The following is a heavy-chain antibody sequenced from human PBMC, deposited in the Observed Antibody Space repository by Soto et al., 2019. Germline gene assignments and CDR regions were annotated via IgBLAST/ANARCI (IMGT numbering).Heavy chain of an antibody. CDR2: IDPSDSYT. V-gene: IGHV5-10-1*01. CDR1: GYSFTSYW. D-gene: IGHD5-18*01. J-gene: IGHJ4*02. CDR3: ARLSYYDY. Sequence: EVQLVQSGAEVKKPGESLRISCEGSGYSFTSYWISWVRQMPGKGLEWMGRIDPSDSYTNYSPSFRGHVTSSADKTISTAYMQWISLKASDTYLYDCARLSYYDYWGQGTLVTVSS.